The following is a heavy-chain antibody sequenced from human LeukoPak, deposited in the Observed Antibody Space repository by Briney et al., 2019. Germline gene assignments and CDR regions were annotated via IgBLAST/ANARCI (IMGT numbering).Heavy chain of an antibody. J-gene: IGHJ4*02. CDR1: GGSISSYY. Sequence: SETLSLTCTVSGGSISSYYWSWIRQPPGKGLEWIGYIYYSGSTNYNPSLKSRVTISVDTSKNQFSLKLSSVTAADTAVYYCARVDYQLLSLDYWGQGTLVTVSS. V-gene: IGHV4-59*01. D-gene: IGHD2-2*01. CDR2: IYYSGST. CDR3: ARVDYQLLSLDY.